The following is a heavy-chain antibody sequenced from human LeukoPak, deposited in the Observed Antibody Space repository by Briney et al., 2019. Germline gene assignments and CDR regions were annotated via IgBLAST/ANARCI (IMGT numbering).Heavy chain of an antibody. J-gene: IGHJ5*02. Sequence: PSETLSLTCAVYGGSFSGYYWSWIRQPPGKGLEWIGEINHSGSTNYNPSLKSRVTISVDTSKNQFSLKLSSVTAADTAAYYCARGRIGYCSSTSCYRDKYNWFDPWGQGTLVTVSS. D-gene: IGHD2-2*02. CDR1: GGSFSGYY. CDR3: ARGRIGYCSSTSCYRDKYNWFDP. CDR2: INHSGST. V-gene: IGHV4-34*01.